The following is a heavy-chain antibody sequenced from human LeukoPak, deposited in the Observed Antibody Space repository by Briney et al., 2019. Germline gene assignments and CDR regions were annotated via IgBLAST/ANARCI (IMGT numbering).Heavy chain of an antibody. CDR3: SGSDSSGYYFNNWFDP. J-gene: IGHJ5*02. CDR1: GGTFSSYA. V-gene: IGHV1-69*13. D-gene: IGHD3-22*01. Sequence: ASVTVSCKASGGTFSSYAISWVRQAPGQGLEWMGGIIPIFGTANYAQKFQGRVTITADESTSTAYMELSSLRSEDTAVYYCSGSDSSGYYFNNWFDPWGRGTLVTVSS. CDR2: IIPIFGTA.